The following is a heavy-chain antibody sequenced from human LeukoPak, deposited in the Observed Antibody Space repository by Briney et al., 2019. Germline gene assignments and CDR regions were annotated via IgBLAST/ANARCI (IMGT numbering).Heavy chain of an antibody. Sequence: ASVKVSCKASGYTFTSYGINWVRQATGQGLEWMGWMNPNSGNTGYAQKFQGRVTMTRNTSISTAYMELSSLRSEDTAVYYCARGCREQLVFGYYYYYMDVWGKGTTVTVSS. CDR2: MNPNSGNT. J-gene: IGHJ6*03. CDR1: GYTFTSYG. D-gene: IGHD6-6*01. V-gene: IGHV1-8*01. CDR3: ARGCREQLVFGYYYYYMDV.